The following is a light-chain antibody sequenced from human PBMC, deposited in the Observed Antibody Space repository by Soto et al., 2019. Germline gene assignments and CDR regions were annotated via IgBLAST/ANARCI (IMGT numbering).Light chain of an antibody. V-gene: IGLV2-8*01. Sequence: QSALTQPPSASGSPGQSVTISCTGTPSDVGGSNSVSWYQQHPGKAPNLMIYDVNKRPSGVPDRFSGSKSGNTASLTVSGHQAADEAYYFCSSYAPSDVVFGGGTKLTVL. J-gene: IGLJ2*01. CDR2: DVN. CDR1: PSDVGGSNS. CDR3: SSYAPSDVV.